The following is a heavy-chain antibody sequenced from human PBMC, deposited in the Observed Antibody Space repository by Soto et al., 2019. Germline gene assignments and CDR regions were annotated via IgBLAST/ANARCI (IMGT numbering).Heavy chain of an antibody. D-gene: IGHD2-2*01. J-gene: IGHJ6*02. V-gene: IGHV1-69*01. CDR3: ARRGVVPAAIIYYYGMDV. CDR2: IIPLFGTA. CDR1: GGTLSSYD. Sequence: QVQLVQSGAEVKKSGSSVKVSCKASGGTLSSYDFNWVRQAPGQGLEWMGGIIPLFGTANYAQKFQGRFMITADDSTSTAYMELSSLTSEDTAVYYCARRGVVPAAIIYYYGMDVWGQGTTVTVSS.